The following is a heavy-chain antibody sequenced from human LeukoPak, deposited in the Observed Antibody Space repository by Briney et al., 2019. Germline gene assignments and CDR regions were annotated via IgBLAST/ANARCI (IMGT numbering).Heavy chain of an antibody. D-gene: IGHD2-15*01. CDR2: ISNNGGYT. CDR3: AKQLGYCSDGSCYFPY. CDR1: GFTFSSSA. V-gene: IGHV3-23*01. Sequence: GGSLRLSCAASGFTFSSSAMTWVRRAPGKGLEWVSAISNNGGYTYYADSVQGRFTISRDNSKSTLCLQMNSLRAEDTAVYYCAKQLGYCSDGSCYFPYWGQGTLVTVSS. J-gene: IGHJ4*02.